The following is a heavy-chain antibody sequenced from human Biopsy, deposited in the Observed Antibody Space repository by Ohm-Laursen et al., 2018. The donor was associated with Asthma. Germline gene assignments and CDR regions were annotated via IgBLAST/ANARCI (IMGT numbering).Heavy chain of an antibody. CDR2: ISSSSGTL. D-gene: IGHD5-18*01. CDR3: ARFKRGYSYGYAGVFDY. CDR1: GSTFSSYS. Sequence: SLRLSCAASGSTFSSYSMNWVRQAPGKGLEWVSYISSSSGTLYYADSVKGRFTISRDNAKNSLYLQMNSLRDEDTAVYYCARFKRGYSYGYAGVFDYWGQGTLVTVSS. V-gene: IGHV3-48*02. J-gene: IGHJ4*02.